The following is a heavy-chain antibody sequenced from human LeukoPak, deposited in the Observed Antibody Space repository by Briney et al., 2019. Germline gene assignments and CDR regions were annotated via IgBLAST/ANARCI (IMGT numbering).Heavy chain of an antibody. CDR1: GGTFSSYA. CDR2: IIPIFGTA. Sequence: ASVKVSCEASGGTFSSYAISWVRQAPGQGLEWMGGIIPIFGTANYAQKFQGRVTITADESTSTAYMELSSLRSEDTAVYYCAGNVYGAGYYYMDVWGKGTTVTVSS. D-gene: IGHD4-17*01. CDR3: AGNVYGAGYYYMDV. V-gene: IGHV1-69*13. J-gene: IGHJ6*03.